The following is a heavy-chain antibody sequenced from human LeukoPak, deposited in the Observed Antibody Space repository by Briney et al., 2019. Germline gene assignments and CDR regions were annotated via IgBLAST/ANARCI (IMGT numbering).Heavy chain of an antibody. CDR2: FNAGNGNR. CDR3: ASSGDYYYGMDV. Sequence: ASVKVSCKASGYTFTSYGISWVRQAPGQRLEWMGWFNAGNGNRKYLQKFQGRLTITSDTSASTAYMDLSSLRSEDTAVYYCASSGDYYYGMDVWGQGTTVTVSS. CDR1: GYTFTSYG. V-gene: IGHV1-3*01. J-gene: IGHJ6*02. D-gene: IGHD3-10*01.